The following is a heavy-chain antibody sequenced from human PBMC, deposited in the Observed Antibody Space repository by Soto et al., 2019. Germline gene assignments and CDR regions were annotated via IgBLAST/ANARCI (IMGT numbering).Heavy chain of an antibody. V-gene: IGHV4-30-4*01. Sequence: SETLSLTCTVSGGSISSGDYYWSWIRQPPGKGLEWIGYIYYSGSTYYNPSLKSRVTISVDTSKNQFSLKLSSVTAADTAVYYCAREAYSSSWHKLDTLQLHFDPWGQGTLVTVSS. CDR3: AREAYSSSWHKLDTLQLHFDP. J-gene: IGHJ5*02. CDR1: GGSISSGDYY. CDR2: IYYSGST. D-gene: IGHD6-13*01.